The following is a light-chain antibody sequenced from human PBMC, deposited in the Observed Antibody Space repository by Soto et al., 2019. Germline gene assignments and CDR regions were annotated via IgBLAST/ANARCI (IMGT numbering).Light chain of an antibody. CDR1: QSVSSY. CDR2: DAS. Sequence: EIVLTQSPATLSLSPGERATLSCRASQSVSSYLAWYQQKPGQAPRLLIYDASNRATSIPARFSGSGSGTDFTLTISSLEPKAFAVYYCQQRSNWLLYTFGQGTKLEIK. CDR3: QQRSNWLLYT. J-gene: IGKJ2*01. V-gene: IGKV3-11*01.